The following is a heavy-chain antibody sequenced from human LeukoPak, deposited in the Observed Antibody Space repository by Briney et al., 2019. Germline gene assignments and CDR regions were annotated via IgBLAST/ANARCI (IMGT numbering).Heavy chain of an antibody. CDR2: ISGDGGST. Sequence: GGSLRLSCAASGFTFDDYAMHWVRQAPGKGLEWVSLISGDGGSTYYADSVKGRFTISRDNSKNSLYLQMNSLRTEDTALYHCAKDIRPPDFPRYYYYYGMDVWGQGTTVTVSS. J-gene: IGHJ6*02. CDR3: AKDIRPPDFPRYYYYYGMDV. CDR1: GFTFDDYA. V-gene: IGHV3-43*02. D-gene: IGHD1-14*01.